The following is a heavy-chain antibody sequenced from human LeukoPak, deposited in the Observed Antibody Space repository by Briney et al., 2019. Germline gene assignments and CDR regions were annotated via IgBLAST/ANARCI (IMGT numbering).Heavy chain of an antibody. Sequence: GGSLRLSCAASGFTFSTYEMNWVRQAPGKGLEWVSYISSSGTTTFYADSVKGRFTISRDNSKNTLYLQMNSLRAEDTAVYYCANPAGSSSWYYFDYWGQGTLVTVSS. CDR2: ISSSGTTT. J-gene: IGHJ4*02. V-gene: IGHV3-48*03. CDR1: GFTFSTYE. CDR3: ANPAGSSSWYYFDY. D-gene: IGHD6-13*01.